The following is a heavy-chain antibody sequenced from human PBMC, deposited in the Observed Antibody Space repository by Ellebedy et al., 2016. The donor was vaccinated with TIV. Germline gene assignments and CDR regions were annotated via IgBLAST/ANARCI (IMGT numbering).Heavy chain of an antibody. V-gene: IGHV3-48*02. Sequence: GESLKISCAASGFTFSSYSMNWVRQAPGKGLEWVSYISSSSTIYYEDSVKGRFIISRDNAKNSLYLQMNSLRDEDTAVYYCARELRLRYFDYDYWGQGTLVTVSS. CDR3: ARELRLRYFDYDY. CDR1: GFTFSSYS. D-gene: IGHD3-9*01. CDR2: ISSSSTI. J-gene: IGHJ4*02.